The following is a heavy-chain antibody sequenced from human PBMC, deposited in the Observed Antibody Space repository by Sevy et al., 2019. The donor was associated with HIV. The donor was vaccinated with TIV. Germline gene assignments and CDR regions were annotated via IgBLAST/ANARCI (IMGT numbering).Heavy chain of an antibody. CDR1: GYTFKTYG. J-gene: IGHJ4*02. V-gene: IGHV1-18*01. CDR3: ARDKPQGVVIIPGSMWGGVDY. CDR2: ISAYSGDT. Sequence: ASVKVSCKTFGYTFKTYGISWVRQAPGQGLEWMGWISAYSGDTNFAQKFQGRVTMTTDTSTSTAYNELSSLRSDDTAVYFCARDKPQGVVIIPGSMWGGVDYWGQGTVVTVSS. D-gene: IGHD2-2*01.